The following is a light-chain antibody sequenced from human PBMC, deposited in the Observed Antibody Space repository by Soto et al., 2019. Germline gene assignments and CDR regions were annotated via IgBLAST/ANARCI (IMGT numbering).Light chain of an antibody. CDR3: NSYVGGNNWV. CDR2: EVN. J-gene: IGLJ3*02. CDR1: SSDVGFFNY. Sequence: QSVLTQPPSASGSPGQSVTISCTGSSSDVGFFNYVSWYQQHPGKAPKLVIYEVNNRPSGVSDRFSGSKSGNTASLTVSGLQTEDEADYYCNSYVGGNNWVFGGGTKLTVL. V-gene: IGLV2-8*01.